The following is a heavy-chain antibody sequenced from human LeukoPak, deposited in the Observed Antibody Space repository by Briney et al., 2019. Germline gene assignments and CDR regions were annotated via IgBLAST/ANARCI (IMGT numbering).Heavy chain of an antibody. J-gene: IGHJ5*02. D-gene: IGHD6-13*01. Sequence: RAGGSLRLSCAASGFTFSSYSMNWVRQAPGKGLEWVSSISSSSSYIYYADSVKGRFTISRDNAKNSLYLQMNSLRAEDTAVYYCARDRWEAKGIAAAYHSTWGQGTLVTVSS. CDR1: GFTFSSYS. V-gene: IGHV3-21*01. CDR2: ISSSSSYI. CDR3: ARDRWEAKGIAAAYHST.